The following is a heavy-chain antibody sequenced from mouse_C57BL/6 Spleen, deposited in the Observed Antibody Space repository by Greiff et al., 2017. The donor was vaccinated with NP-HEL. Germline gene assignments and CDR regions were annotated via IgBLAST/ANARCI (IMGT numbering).Heavy chain of an antibody. V-gene: IGHV1-64*01. D-gene: IGHD2-1*01. CDR1: GYTFTSYW. CDR2: IHPNSGST. Sequence: VQLQQPGAELVKPGASVKLSCKASGYTFTSYWMHWVKQRPGQGLEWIGMIHPNSGSTNYNEKFKSKATLTVDKSSSTAYMQLSSLTSEDSAVYYCARSRYGNEAWFAYWGQGTLVTVSA. J-gene: IGHJ3*01. CDR3: ARSRYGNEAWFAY.